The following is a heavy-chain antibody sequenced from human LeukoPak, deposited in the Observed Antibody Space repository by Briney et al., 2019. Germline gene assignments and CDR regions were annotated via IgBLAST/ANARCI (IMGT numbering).Heavy chain of an antibody. V-gene: IGHV4-61*02. Sequence: SETLSLTCTVSGYSISSGYYWGWIRQPAGKGLEWVGRIYTSGSTNYSPSLKSRVTISLDMSKNQFSLNLSSVTAADTAVYYCARGGCSDGSCFGGWFDPWGQGTLVTVSS. CDR1: GYSISSGYY. J-gene: IGHJ5*02. D-gene: IGHD3-16*01. CDR3: ARGGCSDGSCFGGWFDP. CDR2: IYTSGST.